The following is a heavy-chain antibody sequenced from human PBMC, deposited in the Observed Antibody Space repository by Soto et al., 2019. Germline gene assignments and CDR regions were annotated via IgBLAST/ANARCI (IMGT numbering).Heavy chain of an antibody. Sequence: EVQLVESGGGLVQPGGSLRLSCAASGFTFSSYWMHWVRQAPGKGLVWVSRINSDGSSTSYADSVKGRFTISRDNAKNTLYLQMNSLRAEDTAVYYCVRTSLVVAAATREDYWGQGTLVNVSS. CDR1: GFTFSSYW. J-gene: IGHJ4*02. D-gene: IGHD2-15*01. CDR3: VRTSLVVAAATREDY. V-gene: IGHV3-74*01. CDR2: INSDGSST.